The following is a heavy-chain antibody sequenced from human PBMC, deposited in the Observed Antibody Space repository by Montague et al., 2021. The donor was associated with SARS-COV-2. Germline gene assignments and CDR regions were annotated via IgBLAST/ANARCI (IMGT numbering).Heavy chain of an antibody. CDR1: GFSISSGSYY. Sequence: SETLSLTCTVSGFSISSGSYYWGWIRQPPRKGLEWIGSIYYSGSTYYNPSLKSRVTISVDTSKNQFSRKLSAVTAADTAVYYWARVGRQQLVRLSGMDVWGQGSTVTVSS. CDR3: ARVGRQQLVRLSGMDV. J-gene: IGHJ6*02. CDR2: IYYSGST. V-gene: IGHV4-39*07. D-gene: IGHD6-13*01.